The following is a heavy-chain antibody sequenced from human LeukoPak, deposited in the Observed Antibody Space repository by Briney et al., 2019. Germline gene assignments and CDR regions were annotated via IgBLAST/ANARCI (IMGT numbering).Heavy chain of an antibody. D-gene: IGHD3-10*01. CDR1: GGTFSSYA. CDR3: ALYGSGELAQFDP. J-gene: IGHJ5*02. Sequence: GASVKVSCKASGGTFSSYAISWVRQAPGQGLEWMGRIISILGIANYAQKFQGRVTITAVKSTSTAYMELSSLRSEDAAVYYCALYGSGELAQFDPWGQGTLVTVSS. CDR2: IISILGIA. V-gene: IGHV1-69*04.